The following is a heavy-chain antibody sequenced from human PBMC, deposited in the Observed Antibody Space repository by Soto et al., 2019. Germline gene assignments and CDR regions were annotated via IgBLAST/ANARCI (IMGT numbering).Heavy chain of an antibody. CDR1: GYTLTELS. J-gene: IGHJ3*02. D-gene: IGHD3-10*01. CDR3: ATPPSYGSGSYYAFDI. V-gene: IGHV1-24*01. Sequence: GESLKISCKVSGYTLTELSMHWVRQAPGKGLEWMGGFDPEDGETIYAQKFQGRVTMTEDTSTDTAYMELSSLRSEDTAVYYCATPPSYGSGSYYAFDIWGQGTMVTVSS. CDR2: FDPEDGET.